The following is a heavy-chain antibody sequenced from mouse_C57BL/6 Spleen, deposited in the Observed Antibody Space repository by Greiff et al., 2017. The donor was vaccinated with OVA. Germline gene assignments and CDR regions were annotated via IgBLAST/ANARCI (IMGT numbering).Heavy chain of an antibody. V-gene: IGHV1-82*01. Sequence: VQRVESGPELVKPGASVKISCKASGYAFSSSWMNWVKQRPGKGLEWIGRIYPGDGDTNYNGKFKGKATLTADKSSSTAYMQLSSLTSEDSAVYFCARLITTVVATRYFDVWGTGTTVTVSS. CDR3: ARLITTVVATRYFDV. CDR1: GYAFSSSW. CDR2: IYPGDGDT. D-gene: IGHD1-1*01. J-gene: IGHJ1*03.